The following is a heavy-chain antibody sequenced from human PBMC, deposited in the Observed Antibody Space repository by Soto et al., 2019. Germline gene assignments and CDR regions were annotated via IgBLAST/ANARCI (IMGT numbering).Heavy chain of an antibody. D-gene: IGHD3-16*01. Sequence: SGSLSLACAVSGGTISSAEYYWSWIRQPPGKGLEWIGYIYYTGSTYYSPSLRSRVIISVDTSKNQFSLKLSSVTAADTAVYYCARVRTIMILDYWGQGTLVTGS. V-gene: IGHV4-30-4*01. J-gene: IGHJ4*02. CDR2: IYYTGST. CDR1: GGTISSAEYY. CDR3: ARVRTIMILDY.